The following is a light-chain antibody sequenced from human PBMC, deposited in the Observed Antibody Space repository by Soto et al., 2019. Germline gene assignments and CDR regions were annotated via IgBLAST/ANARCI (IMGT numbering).Light chain of an antibody. V-gene: IGKV1-39*01. CDR1: QSISSY. CDR3: QQSYSKRT. J-gene: IGKJ1*01. Sequence: DIQMTQSPSSLSASVGDRVTITCRASQSISSYLNWYQQKPGKAPKLLIYAASSLQSGVPSRFSGSGSGTDFTLTIRSLQPEDFATYYCQQSYSKRTFGQGTKVEIK. CDR2: AAS.